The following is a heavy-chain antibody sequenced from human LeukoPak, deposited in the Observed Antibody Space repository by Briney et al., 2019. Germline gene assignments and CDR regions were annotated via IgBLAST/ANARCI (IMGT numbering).Heavy chain of an antibody. Sequence: SETLSLTCTVSGGSISSYYWNWIRRPPGKGLEWIGSVFHTGSTYYNPSFKTRVIISVDTSKNHFSLKMTSVTAADTAMYYCARGIASAGHDYWGLGTLVTVSS. CDR2: VFHTGST. J-gene: IGHJ4*02. V-gene: IGHV4-59*12. CDR3: ARGIASAGHDY. D-gene: IGHD2-15*01. CDR1: GGSISSYY.